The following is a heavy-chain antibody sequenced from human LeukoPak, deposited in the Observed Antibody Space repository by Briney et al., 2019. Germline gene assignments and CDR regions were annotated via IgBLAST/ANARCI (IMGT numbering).Heavy chain of an antibody. CDR1: GEFFSGDF. J-gene: IGHJ4*02. CDR3: ARLPLGAFGEVLNFDY. D-gene: IGHD3-10*01. CDR2: INHSGTS. V-gene: IGHV4-34*01. Sequence: SETLSLTCGVHGEFFSGDFWSWIRQPPGKGLEGIGDINHSGTSKYNPSLKSRVTISMDTSKNQFSLRVHSVTAADTAVYYCARLPLGAFGEVLNFDYWGQGSLVTVSS.